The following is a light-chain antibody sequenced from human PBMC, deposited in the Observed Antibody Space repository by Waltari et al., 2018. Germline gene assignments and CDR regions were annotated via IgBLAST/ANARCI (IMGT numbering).Light chain of an antibody. V-gene: IGKV3-20*01. J-gene: IGKJ1*01. Sequence: CRASQRVGRALAWYQQKPGQAPRLLIYDASSRATGISDKFSGSGSGTDFSLTISRVEPEDFAVYFCQMYVRLPVTFGQGTKVEVK. CDR1: QRVGRA. CDR3: QMYVRLPVT. CDR2: DAS.